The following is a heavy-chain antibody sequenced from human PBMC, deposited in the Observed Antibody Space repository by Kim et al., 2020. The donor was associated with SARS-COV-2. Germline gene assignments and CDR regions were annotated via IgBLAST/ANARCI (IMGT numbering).Heavy chain of an antibody. Sequence: GGSLRLSCAASGFTFSSDSMNWVRQAPGKGLEWVASISSRSNYLYYAYSATGRFTISIENAKNSQYLHMNMLSVEATDVYYCYSDTHSLIASNDGCFD. CDR1: GFTFSSDS. CDR2: ISSRSNYL. D-gene: IGHD2-21*01. CDR3: YSDTHSLIASNDGCFD. V-gene: IGHV3-21*01. J-gene: IGHJ3*01.